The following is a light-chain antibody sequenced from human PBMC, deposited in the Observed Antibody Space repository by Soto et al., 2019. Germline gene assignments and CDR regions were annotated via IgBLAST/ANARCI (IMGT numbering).Light chain of an antibody. V-gene: IGLV1-40*01. J-gene: IGLJ1*01. CDR3: QSYDSSLSVSYV. CDR2: GST. CDR1: SSNIGAGYD. Sequence: QSVLTQPPSVSGAPGQRVTISCTGSSSNIGAGYDVHWYQQFPGAAPKLLIYGSTNRPSGVPDRFSGSKSGTSASLAINGLQAEDEADYYCQSYDSSLSVSYVFGTGTKLTVL.